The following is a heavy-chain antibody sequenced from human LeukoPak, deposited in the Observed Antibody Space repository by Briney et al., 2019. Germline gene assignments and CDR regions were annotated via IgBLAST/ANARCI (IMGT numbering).Heavy chain of an antibody. CDR2: IKSKTDGGTT. CDR3: TTAENNWNYRGIDY. V-gene: IGHV3-15*01. D-gene: IGHD1-7*01. CDR1: GFTFSNAW. Sequence: GGSLRLSCAASGFTFSNAWMSWVRQAPGKGLEWVGRIKSKTDGGTTDYAAPVKGRFTISRDDSKKTLYLQMNSLKTEDTAVYYCTTAENNWNYRGIDYWGQGTLVTVSS. J-gene: IGHJ4*02.